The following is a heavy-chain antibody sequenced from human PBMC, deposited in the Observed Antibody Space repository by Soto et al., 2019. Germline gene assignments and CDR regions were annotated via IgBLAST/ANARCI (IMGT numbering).Heavy chain of an antibody. CDR3: AKGDCSSTSCYANYYYGMDV. V-gene: IGHV3-43D*04. D-gene: IGHD2-2*01. CDR1: GFTFEDYA. CDR2: ISWDGGST. J-gene: IGHJ6*02. Sequence: GGSLRLSCAASGFTFEDYAMHWVRQAPGKGLEWVSLISWDGGSTYYADSVKGRFTISRDNSKNSLYLQMNSLRAEDTALYYCAKGDCSSTSCYANYYYGMDVWGQGTTVTVSS.